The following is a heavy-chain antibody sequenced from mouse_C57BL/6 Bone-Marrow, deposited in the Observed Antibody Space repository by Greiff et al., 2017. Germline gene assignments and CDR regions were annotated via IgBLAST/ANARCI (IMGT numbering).Heavy chain of an antibody. CDR1: GFSFNTYA. Sequence: DVKLVESGGGLVQPKGSLKLSCAASGFSFNTYAMNWVRQAPGKGLEWVARIRSKSNNYATYYADSVKDRFTISRDDSESMLYLQMNNLKTEDTAMYYCVRHGGGMDYWGQGTTLTVSS. CDR2: IRSKSNNYAT. J-gene: IGHJ2*01. V-gene: IGHV10-1*01. CDR3: VRHGGGMDY.